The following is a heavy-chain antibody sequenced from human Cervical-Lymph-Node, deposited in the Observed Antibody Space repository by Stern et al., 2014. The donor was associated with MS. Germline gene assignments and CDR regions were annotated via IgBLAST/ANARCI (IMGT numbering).Heavy chain of an antibody. Sequence: QLVESGPGLVKPSETLSLTCSVSGGSITSGSHYWGWIRQPPGKGLEWIGSIYYGGNSYFNPSLKSRVTISVDTSKNRFSLRLTSVTAADTAVYYCARPYGDSSALCHWGQGTLVIVSS. CDR3: ARPYGDSSALCH. V-gene: IGHV4-39*01. J-gene: IGHJ4*02. D-gene: IGHD4-17*01. CDR2: IYYGGNS. CDR1: GGSITSGSHY.